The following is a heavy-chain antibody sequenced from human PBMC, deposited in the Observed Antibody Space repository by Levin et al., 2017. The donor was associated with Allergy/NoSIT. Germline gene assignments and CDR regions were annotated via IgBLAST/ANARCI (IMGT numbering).Heavy chain of an antibody. V-gene: IGHV1-18*01. CDR1: GYTFTSYG. D-gene: IGHD6-19*01. J-gene: IGHJ5*02. Sequence: GGSLRLSCKASGYTFTSYGISWVRQAPGQGLEWMGWISAYNGNTNYAQKLQGRVTMTTDTSTSTAYMELRSLRSDDTAVYYCARDFEVAGLIRLGWFDPWGQGTLVTVSS. CDR2: ISAYNGNT. CDR3: ARDFEVAGLIRLGWFDP.